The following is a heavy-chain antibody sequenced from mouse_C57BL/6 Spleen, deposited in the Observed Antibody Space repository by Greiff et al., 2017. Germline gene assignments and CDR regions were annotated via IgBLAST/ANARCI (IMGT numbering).Heavy chain of an antibody. J-gene: IGHJ3*01. D-gene: IGHD1-2*01. Sequence: QVQLQQPGAELVMPGASVKLSCKASGYTFTSYWMHWVKQRPGQGLEWIGEIDPSDSYTNYNQKFKGKSTLTVDKSSSTAYMQLSSLTSEDSAVYYCARKTQLRPWFAYWGQGTLVTVSA. CDR1: GYTFTSYW. V-gene: IGHV1-69*01. CDR2: IDPSDSYT. CDR3: ARKTQLRPWFAY.